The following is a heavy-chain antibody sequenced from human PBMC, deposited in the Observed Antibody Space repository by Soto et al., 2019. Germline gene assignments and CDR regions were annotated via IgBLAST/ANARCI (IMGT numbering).Heavy chain of an antibody. V-gene: IGHV4-39*01. Sequence: SETLSLTCTVSGGSISSSSYYWGWIRQPPGKGMERIVCIYYSGSTYYNPSLKSRVTIFVDTSKNQFSLKLSSVTAADTAVYYCARRQGTYYDILTGPGNFDYWGQGTLVTVSS. CDR2: IYYSGST. CDR3: ARRQGTYYDILTGPGNFDY. D-gene: IGHD3-9*01. CDR1: GGSISSSSYY. J-gene: IGHJ4*02.